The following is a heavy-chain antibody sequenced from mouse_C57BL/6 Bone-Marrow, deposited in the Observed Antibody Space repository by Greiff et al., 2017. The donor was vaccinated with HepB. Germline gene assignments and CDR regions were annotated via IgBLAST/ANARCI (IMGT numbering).Heavy chain of an antibody. D-gene: IGHD1-1*01. CDR2: IDPSDSYT. J-gene: IGHJ1*03. CDR1: GYTFTSYW. Sequence: QVQLQQPGAELVMPGASVKLSCKASGYTFTSYWMHWVKQRPGQGLEWIGEIDPSDSYTNYNQKFKGKSPLTVDKSSSSAYMQLSSLTSEDSAVYYCARGWFINTVFDVWGTGTTVTVSS. CDR3: ARGWFINTVFDV. V-gene: IGHV1-69*01.